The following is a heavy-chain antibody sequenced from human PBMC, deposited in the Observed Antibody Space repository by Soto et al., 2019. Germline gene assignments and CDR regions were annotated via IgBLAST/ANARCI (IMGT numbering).Heavy chain of an antibody. J-gene: IGHJ6*02. CDR1: GFTFSSYD. CDR3: ARVGGSSCYVWQVRYYYGMDV. V-gene: IGHV3-13*01. D-gene: IGHD6-13*01. CDR2: IGTAGDT. Sequence: GGSLRLSCAASGFTFSSYDMHWVRQATGKGLEWVSAIGTAGDTYYPGSVKGRFTISRENAKNSLYLQMNSLRAEDTAVYYCARVGGSSCYVWQVRYYYGMDVWGQGTSVTVSS.